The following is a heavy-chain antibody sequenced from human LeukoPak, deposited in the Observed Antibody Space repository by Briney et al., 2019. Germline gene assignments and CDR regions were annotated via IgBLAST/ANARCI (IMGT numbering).Heavy chain of an antibody. Sequence: GGSLRLSCAASGFTFSSYAMSWVRQGPGKGLELVSAISGSGGSTYYADSVKGRFPISRDNSKNTLYLQLIRLRADDTAVYYCAKGKSSGIAAAGTYLFDYWGQGTLVTVSS. D-gene: IGHD6-13*01. CDR3: AKGKSSGIAAAGTYLFDY. CDR1: GFTFSSYA. CDR2: ISGSGGST. V-gene: IGHV3-23*01. J-gene: IGHJ4*02.